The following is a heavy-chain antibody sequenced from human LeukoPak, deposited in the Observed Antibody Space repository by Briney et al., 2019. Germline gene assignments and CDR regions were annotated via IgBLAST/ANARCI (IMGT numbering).Heavy chain of an antibody. J-gene: IGHJ2*01. Sequence: SETLSLTCTVSGGSIGSYYWSWIRQPPGKGLEWIGYIHYSGSTNHNPSLKSRVTISIDTSKNQISLRLTSVTAADTAVYYCAGYGDYWDWYFDLWGRGTLVTVSS. CDR1: GGSIGSYY. V-gene: IGHV4-59*01. D-gene: IGHD4-17*01. CDR3: AGYGDYWDWYFDL. CDR2: IHYSGST.